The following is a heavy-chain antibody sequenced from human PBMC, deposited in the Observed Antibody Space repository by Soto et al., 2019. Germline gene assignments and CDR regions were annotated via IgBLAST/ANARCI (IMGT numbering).Heavy chain of an antibody. CDR1: GGSISNSSYY. CDR3: ARGYSSVSYYGMDV. D-gene: IGHD5-18*01. J-gene: IGHJ6*02. CDR2: IYYGGTS. Sequence: PSETLSLTCTVSGGSISNSSYYWGWIRQPPGKGLEWIGHIYYGGTSYSNPSLRGRVTLSVDTSKNHLSLNLKSVTAADTAVYYCARGYSSVSYYGMDVWGQGTTVTFSS. V-gene: IGHV4-39*02.